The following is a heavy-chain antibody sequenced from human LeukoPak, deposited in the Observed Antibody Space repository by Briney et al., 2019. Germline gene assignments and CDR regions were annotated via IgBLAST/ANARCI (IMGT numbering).Heavy chain of an antibody. J-gene: IGHJ4*02. CDR3: VRDRELFY. Sequence: SETLSLTCTVSGGSISIYYWSWIRQPPGKGLEWLGYVYNSGSSDYNPSLKSRVTISADTSKNQFSLKLSSVTAADTAVYYCVRDRELFYWGQGTLVTVSS. CDR2: VYNSGSS. V-gene: IGHV4-59*01. CDR1: GGSISIYY. D-gene: IGHD1-7*01.